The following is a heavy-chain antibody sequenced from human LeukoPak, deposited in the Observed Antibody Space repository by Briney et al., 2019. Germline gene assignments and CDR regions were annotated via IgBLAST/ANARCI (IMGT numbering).Heavy chain of an antibody. J-gene: IGHJ4*02. V-gene: IGHV4-4*07. CDR1: GGSISSYY. D-gene: IGHD4-23*01. CDR3: ARSYGGNPMFFFDS. Sequence: SETLSLTCTVSGGSISSYYWSWIRQPAGEGLEWIGRIYASGSTNYNPSLKSRVTISLDQSMNQFSLKLSSVTAADTAVYYCARSYGGNPMFFFDSWRLGTLVTVSS. CDR2: IYASGST.